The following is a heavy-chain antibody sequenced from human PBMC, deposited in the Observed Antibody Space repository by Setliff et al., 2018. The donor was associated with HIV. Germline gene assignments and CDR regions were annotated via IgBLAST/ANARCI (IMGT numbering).Heavy chain of an antibody. V-gene: IGHV4-61*09. J-gene: IGHJ4*01. CDR1: GDSIKSGLNY. Sequence: LSLTCSVSGDSIKSGLNYWTWIRQPAGRGLEWMGQVSSGGTASYNPALKSRVGISIDTSKNHFTLNLTSATAADTALYFCARGHVVRTTRSLDHWGRGLLVTVS. CDR3: ARGHVVRTTRSLDH. CDR2: VSSGGTA. D-gene: IGHD2-15*01.